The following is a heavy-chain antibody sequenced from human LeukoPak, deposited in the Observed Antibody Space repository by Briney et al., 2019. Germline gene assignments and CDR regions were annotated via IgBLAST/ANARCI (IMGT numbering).Heavy chain of an antibody. CDR2: INHSGST. Sequence: SETLSLTCAVYGGSFSGYYWSWIRQPPGKGLEWIGEINHSGSTNYNPSLKSRVTISVDTSKNQFSLKLSSETAADTAVYYCARGSQGVLRYLDYWGQGTLVTVSS. D-gene: IGHD3-9*01. CDR3: ARGSQGVLRYLDY. CDR1: GGSFSGYY. V-gene: IGHV4-34*01. J-gene: IGHJ4*02.